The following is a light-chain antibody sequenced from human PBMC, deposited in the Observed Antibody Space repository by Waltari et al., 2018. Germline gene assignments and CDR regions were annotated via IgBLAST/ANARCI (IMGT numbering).Light chain of an antibody. CDR2: GAS. CDR3: QHYGNSPQDS. J-gene: IGKJ2*03. CDR1: QNLNNNY. Sequence: EIVLTQSPDTLSLSPGEGATLSCRASQNLNNNYLAWYRQKPGQAPGLLIFGASRRATVTPDRLSGSGSGTDFTLTITRLEPEDFAVYYCQHYGNSPQDSFGQGTKVEIK. V-gene: IGKV3-20*01.